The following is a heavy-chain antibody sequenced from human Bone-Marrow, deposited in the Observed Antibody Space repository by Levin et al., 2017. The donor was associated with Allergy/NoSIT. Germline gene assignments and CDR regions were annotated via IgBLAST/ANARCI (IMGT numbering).Heavy chain of an antibody. J-gene: IGHJ3*01. V-gene: IGHV3-23*01. Sequence: GESLKISCVGSGFTFARSGMGWVRQVPGQGLEWVSGISVSGGSPYYGDSATGRFTISRDNSKNTLFLQMNSLRVEDTAIYYCAKVADDSSGYYFRGWSAFDVWGQGAMVSVSS. CDR3: AKVADDSSGYYFRGWSAFDV. CDR2: ISVSGGSP. CDR1: GFTFARSG. D-gene: IGHD3-22*01.